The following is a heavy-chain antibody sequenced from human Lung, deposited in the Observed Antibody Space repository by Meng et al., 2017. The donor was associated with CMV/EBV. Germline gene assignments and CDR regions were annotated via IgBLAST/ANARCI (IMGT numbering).Heavy chain of an antibody. CDR1: GGSFSGYY. Sequence: LXCAVYGGSFSGYYWSWIRQPPGKGLEWIGEINHSGSTNYNPSLKSRVTISVDTSKNQFSLKLSSVTAADTAVYYCARRLRFLEWLLYLGWFDPWXQGTXVT. CDR2: INHSGST. D-gene: IGHD3-3*01. J-gene: IGHJ5*02. CDR3: ARRLRFLEWLLYLGWFDP. V-gene: IGHV4-34*01.